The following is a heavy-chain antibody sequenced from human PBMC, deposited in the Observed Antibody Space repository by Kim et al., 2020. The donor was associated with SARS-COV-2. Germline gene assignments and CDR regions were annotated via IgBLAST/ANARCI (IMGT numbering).Heavy chain of an antibody. D-gene: IGHD1-26*01. Sequence: SVEGRFTNSRDNSKNPLYLQMNSLRAEDTAVYYCAKAILSGANSGYSDYWGQGTLVTVSS. J-gene: IGHJ4*02. V-gene: IGHV3-23*01. CDR3: AKAILSGANSGYSDY.